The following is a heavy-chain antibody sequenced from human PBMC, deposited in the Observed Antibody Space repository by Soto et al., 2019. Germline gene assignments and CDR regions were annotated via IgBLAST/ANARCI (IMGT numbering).Heavy chain of an antibody. D-gene: IGHD6-13*01. J-gene: IGHJ3*02. V-gene: IGHV1-69*13. CDR2: IIPIFGTA. CDR1: GGTFSSYA. Sequence: SVKVSCKTSGGTFSSYAISWVRQAPGQGLEWMGGIIPIFGTANYAQKFQGRVTITADESTSTAYMELSSLRSEDTAVYYCARDLGGIAAAYAHDAFDIWGQGTMVTVSS. CDR3: ARDLGGIAAAYAHDAFDI.